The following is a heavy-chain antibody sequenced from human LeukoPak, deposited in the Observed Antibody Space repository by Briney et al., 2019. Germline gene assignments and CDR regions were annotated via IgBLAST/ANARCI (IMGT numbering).Heavy chain of an antibody. CDR1: GFTVSSNH. D-gene: IGHD6-19*01. Sequence: PGGSLRLSCAASGFTVSSNHMSWVRQAPGKGLEWVSVIYSGGTTYYTDSVKGRFTISRDNAKNSPYLQMNSLRAEDTAVYYCARAKQLYAFDIWGQGTMVTVSS. V-gene: IGHV3-66*01. CDR3: ARAKQLYAFDI. J-gene: IGHJ3*02. CDR2: IYSGGTT.